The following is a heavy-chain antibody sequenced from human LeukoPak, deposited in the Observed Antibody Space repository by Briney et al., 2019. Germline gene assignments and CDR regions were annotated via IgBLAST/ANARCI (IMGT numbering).Heavy chain of an antibody. CDR2: IYYSGST. CDR1: GGSISSRSYY. Sequence: PSETLSLTCTVYGGSISSRSYYWGWIRQPPGKGLEGSGSIYYSGSTYYNPSRRSRVTISVDTSTNQFSLQLSSVPAAHTAVYYCARTGEFQGMYYYYYYLEVWGKGPTVTVSS. V-gene: IGHV4-39*07. D-gene: IGHD3-10*01. J-gene: IGHJ6*03. CDR3: ARTGEFQGMYYYYYYLEV.